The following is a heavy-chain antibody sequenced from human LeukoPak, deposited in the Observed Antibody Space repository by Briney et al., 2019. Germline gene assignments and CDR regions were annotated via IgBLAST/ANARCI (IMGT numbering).Heavy chain of an antibody. D-gene: IGHD4-17*01. J-gene: IGHJ4*02. V-gene: IGHV3-33*06. CDR2: IWYDGSNK. CDR1: GFTFRNYG. Sequence: PGGSLRLSCAASGFTFRNYGMNWVRQAPGKGLEWVAIIWYDGSNKYYADSVKGRFTISRDNSKNTLYLQMNSLRAEDTAVYYCAKDQWGDYGDYLDDYWGQGTLVTVSS. CDR3: AKDQWGDYGDYLDDY.